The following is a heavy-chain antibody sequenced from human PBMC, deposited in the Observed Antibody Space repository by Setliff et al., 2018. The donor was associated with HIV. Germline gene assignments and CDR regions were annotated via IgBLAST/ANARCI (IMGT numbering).Heavy chain of an antibody. J-gene: IGHJ4*02. CDR3: ARRFAIAVAGNYSDY. Sequence: GESLKISCKGSGYSFTSYWIGWVRQMPGKGLEWMGIIYPGDSDTRNSPSFQGQVTISADKSISTAYLQWSSLKASDTAMYYCARRFAIAVAGNYSDYWGQGTLVTVSS. D-gene: IGHD6-19*01. CDR2: IYPGDSDT. CDR1: GYSFTSYW. V-gene: IGHV5-51*01.